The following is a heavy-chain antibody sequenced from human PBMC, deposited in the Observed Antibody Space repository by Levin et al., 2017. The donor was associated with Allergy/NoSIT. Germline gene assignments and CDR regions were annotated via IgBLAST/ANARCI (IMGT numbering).Heavy chain of an antibody. CDR3: SRDRPNVRKTTVTTYPWAFDI. Sequence: GGSLRLSCKASGYTFTSYGISWVRQAPGQGLEWMGWISAYNGNTNYAQQLQGRVTMTTDTSTSTAYMELRSLRSDDTAVYYCSRDRPNVRKTTVTTYPWAFDIWGQGTMVTVSS. V-gene: IGHV1-18*01. D-gene: IGHD4-17*01. J-gene: IGHJ3*02. CDR1: GYTFTSYG. CDR2: ISAYNGNT.